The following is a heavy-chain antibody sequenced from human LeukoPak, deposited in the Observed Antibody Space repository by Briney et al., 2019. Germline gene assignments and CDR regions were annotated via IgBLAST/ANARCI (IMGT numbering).Heavy chain of an antibody. J-gene: IGHJ4*02. D-gene: IGHD5-12*01. CDR1: GGSISSYY. Sequence: PSETLSLTCTVSGGSISSYYWSWIRQPPGKGLELIGYIYYSGSTNYNPSLKSRVTISVDTSKNQFSLKLSSVTAADTAVYYCARLGGYGYYFDYWGQGTLVTVSS. CDR3: ARLGGYGYYFDY. CDR2: IYYSGST. V-gene: IGHV4-59*01.